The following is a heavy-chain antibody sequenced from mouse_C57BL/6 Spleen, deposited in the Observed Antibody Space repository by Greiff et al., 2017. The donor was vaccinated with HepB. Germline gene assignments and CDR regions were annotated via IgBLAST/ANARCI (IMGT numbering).Heavy chain of an antibody. V-gene: IGHV5-17*01. CDR2: ISSGSSTI. CDR3: AKPPYYGSSPWFAY. CDR1: GFTFSDYG. J-gene: IGHJ3*01. Sequence: EVMLVESGGGLVKPGGSLKLSCAASGFTFSDYGMHWVRQAPEKGLEWVAYISSGSSTIYYADTVKGRFTITRDNAKNTLFLQMTSLRSEDTAMYYCAKPPYYGSSPWFAYWGQGTLVTVSA. D-gene: IGHD1-1*01.